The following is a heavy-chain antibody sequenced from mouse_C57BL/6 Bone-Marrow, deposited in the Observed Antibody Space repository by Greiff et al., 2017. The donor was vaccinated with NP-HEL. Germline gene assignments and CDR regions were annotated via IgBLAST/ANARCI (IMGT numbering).Heavy chain of an antibody. D-gene: IGHD1-1*01. V-gene: IGHV1-58*01. J-gene: IGHJ3*01. Sequence: EVQLQQSGAELVRPGSSVKMSCKTSGYTFTSYGINWVKQRPGQGLEWIGYIYIGNGYTEYNEKFKGKATLTSDTSSSTAYMQLSSLTSEDSEIYFCAKASDYYGRVYGGFAYWGQGTLVTVSA. CDR2: IYIGNGYT. CDR1: GYTFTSYG. CDR3: AKASDYYGRVYGGFAY.